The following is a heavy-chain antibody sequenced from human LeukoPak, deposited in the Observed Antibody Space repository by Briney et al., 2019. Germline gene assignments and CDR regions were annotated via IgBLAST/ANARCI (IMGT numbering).Heavy chain of an antibody. Sequence: GGSLRLSCTASGFTVSSNYMSWVRQAPGKGLEWVSVIYSGSTTYYADSVKGRFTISRDNSKNTLYLQMNSLRAEDTAVYYCARDSTTVTTDYWGQGTLVTVSS. CDR1: GFTVSSNY. CDR2: IYSGSTT. CDR3: ARDSTTVTTDY. D-gene: IGHD4-17*01. J-gene: IGHJ4*02. V-gene: IGHV3-66*02.